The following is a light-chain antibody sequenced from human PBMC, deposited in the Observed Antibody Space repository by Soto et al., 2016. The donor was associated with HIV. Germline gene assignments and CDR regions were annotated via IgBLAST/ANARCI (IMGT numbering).Light chain of an antibody. CDR2: ATS. V-gene: IGKV1-NL1*01. Sequence: IQMTQSPSSLSASVGDRVTITCRASQGIYNSLAWYQVKPGKAPKLLLYATSRLESGVPSRFSGSGSGTDYTLTISSLQPEDSASYFCLQDYDRPYTFGQGTKLEIK. J-gene: IGKJ2*01. CDR1: QGIYNS. CDR3: LQDYDRPYT.